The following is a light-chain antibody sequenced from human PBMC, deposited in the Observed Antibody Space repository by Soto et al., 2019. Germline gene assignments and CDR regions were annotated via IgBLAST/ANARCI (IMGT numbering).Light chain of an antibody. J-gene: IGKJ2*01. V-gene: IGKV3-15*01. CDR3: QQYDDRAPYT. CDR2: GAA. CDR1: QSVNIN. Sequence: EIVMTQSPATLSVSPGDGATLSYSASQSVNINLAWYQVKPGQAPRLLIYGAATRAPGIPSRFSGSGSGTQFTLTISSLQSEDFAVYYCQQYDDRAPYTFGQGTKLAIK.